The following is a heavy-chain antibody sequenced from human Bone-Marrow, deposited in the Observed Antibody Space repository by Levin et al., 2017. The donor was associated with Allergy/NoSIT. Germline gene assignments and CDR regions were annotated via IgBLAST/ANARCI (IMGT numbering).Heavy chain of an antibody. D-gene: IGHD3-22*01. CDR1: GFTFSSYA. CDR2: ISYDGSNK. CDR3: ARISPYSSGYQYDAFDI. Sequence: GGSLRLSCAASGFTFSSYAMHWVRQAPGKGLEWVAVISYDGSNKYYADSVKGRFTISRDNSKNTLYLQMNSLRAEDTAVYYCARISPYSSGYQYDAFDIWGQGTMVTVSS. V-gene: IGHV3-30-3*01. J-gene: IGHJ3*02.